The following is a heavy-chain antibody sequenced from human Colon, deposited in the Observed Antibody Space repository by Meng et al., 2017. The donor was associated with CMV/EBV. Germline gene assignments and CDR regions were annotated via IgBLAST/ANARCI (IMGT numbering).Heavy chain of an antibody. J-gene: IGHJ6*02. CDR3: AKVYRSGWDDGMDV. CDR1: GFTFNNFE. Sequence: GGSLRLSCAASGFTFNNFEMNWVRQAPGKGLEWVSYISIRGTTIYYADSVKGRFTISRDNAKNSLYLQMNSLRAEDTAVYYCAKVYRSGWDDGMDVWGQGTTVTVSS. D-gene: IGHD6-19*01. CDR2: ISIRGTTI. V-gene: IGHV3-48*03.